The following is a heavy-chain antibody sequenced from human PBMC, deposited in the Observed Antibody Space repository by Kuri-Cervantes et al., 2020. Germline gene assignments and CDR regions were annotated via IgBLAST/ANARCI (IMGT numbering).Heavy chain of an antibody. CDR2: IKQDGGEK. Sequence: GGSLRLSCAVYGGSFSGYYWSWIRQPPGKGLEWVANIKQDGGEKYYVDSVKGRFTISRDNAKNSLYLQMNSLRAEDTAVYYCARAVAYSSSHWGQGTLVTVSS. J-gene: IGHJ4*02. CDR1: GGSFSGYY. CDR3: ARAVAYSSSH. D-gene: IGHD6-19*01. V-gene: IGHV3-7*01.